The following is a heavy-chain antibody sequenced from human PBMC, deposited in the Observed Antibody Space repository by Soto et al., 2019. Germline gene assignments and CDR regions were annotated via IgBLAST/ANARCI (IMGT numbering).Heavy chain of an antibody. Sequence: SETLSLTCAVYGGSFSGYYWSWVRQPPGKWLEWIGEINHSGSTNYNPSLKSRVTISVDTSKNQFSLKLSSVTAADTAVYYCARMVRGSYSGYDYWGQGXLVTVYS. CDR3: ARMVRGSYSGYDY. J-gene: IGHJ4*02. CDR1: GGSFSGYY. D-gene: IGHD1-26*01. CDR2: INHSGST. V-gene: IGHV4-34*01.